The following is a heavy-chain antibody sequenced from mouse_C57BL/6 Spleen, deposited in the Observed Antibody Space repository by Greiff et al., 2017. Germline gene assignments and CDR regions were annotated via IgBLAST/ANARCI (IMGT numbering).Heavy chain of an antibody. J-gene: IGHJ1*03. CDR3: ARPPEITTRGWYFDV. CDR2: ISSGGSYT. D-gene: IGHD2-4*01. CDR1: GFTFSSYG. V-gene: IGHV5-6*01. Sequence: EVQRVESGGDLVKPGGSLKLSCAASGFTFSSYGMSWVRQTPDKRLEWVATISSGGSYTYYPDRVKGRFTISRDNANNTLYLQMSSLKSEDTAMYYCARPPEITTRGWYFDVWGTGTTVTVSS.